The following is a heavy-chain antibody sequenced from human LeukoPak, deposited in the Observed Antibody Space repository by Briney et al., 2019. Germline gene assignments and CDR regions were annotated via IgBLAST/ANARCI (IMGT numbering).Heavy chain of an antibody. CDR3: ARQKITTSDY. CDR1: GGSISSSSHY. D-gene: IGHD3-22*01. CDR2: IYYSGST. V-gene: IGHV4-39*01. J-gene: IGHJ4*02. Sequence: SETLSLTCTVSGGSISSSSHYWGWIRQPPGKGLEWIGSIYYSGSTYYNPSLKSRVIISVDTSKNQFSLKLTSVTAADTAAYYCARQKITTSDYWGQGTLVTVSS.